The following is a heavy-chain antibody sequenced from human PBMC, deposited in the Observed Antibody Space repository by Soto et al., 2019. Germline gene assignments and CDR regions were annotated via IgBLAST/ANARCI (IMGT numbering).Heavy chain of an antibody. CDR1: GGSISSYY. J-gene: IGHJ3*02. CDR3: ARVFRRAMHDFDI. V-gene: IGHV4-59*01. CDR2: IYYSGST. D-gene: IGHD2-2*01. Sequence: QVQLQESGPGLVKPSETLSLTCTVSGGSISSYYWSWIRQPPGKGLEWIGYIYYSGSTNYNPSLKSRVTISVDTSKNQFSLKLSSVTAADTAVYYCARVFRRAMHDFDIWGQGTMVTVSS.